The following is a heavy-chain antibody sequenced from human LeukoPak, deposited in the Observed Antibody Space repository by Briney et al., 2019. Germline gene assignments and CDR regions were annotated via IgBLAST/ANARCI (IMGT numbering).Heavy chain of an antibody. J-gene: IGHJ4*02. V-gene: IGHV3-7*01. CDR1: VFSFSTYW. D-gene: IGHD4-23*01. CDR2: INQDGSER. CDR3: ARAVAARSFYFDY. Sequence: GGSLRLSCAASVFSFSTYWMSWVRQAPGQGLEWLANINQDGSERYLVDSVKGRFTISRDNAKNSVYLQMKSLRAEDTAVYYCARAVAARSFYFDYWGQGTLVTVSS.